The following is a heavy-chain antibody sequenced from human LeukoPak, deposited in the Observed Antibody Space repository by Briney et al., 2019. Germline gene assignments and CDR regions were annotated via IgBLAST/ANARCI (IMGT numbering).Heavy chain of an antibody. CDR1: GGSISSSSYY. V-gene: IGHV4-39*01. D-gene: IGHD3-3*01. CDR2: IYYSGST. CDR3: ARQNTSYYDFWSGYDTGDSFDI. Sequence: ETLSLTCTVSGGSISSSSYYWGWIRQPPGKGLEWIGNIYYSGSTYYNPSLKSRLTISVDTSKNQFSLKLSSVTAADTAVYYCARQNTSYYDFWSGYDTGDSFDIWGQGTMVMVSA. J-gene: IGHJ3*02.